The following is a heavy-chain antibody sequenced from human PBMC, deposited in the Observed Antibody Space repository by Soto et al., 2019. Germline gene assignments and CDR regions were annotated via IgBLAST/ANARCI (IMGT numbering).Heavy chain of an antibody. Sequence: PSQTLSLTCAISGDSVSSKSAAWNWIRQSPSRGLEWMGRTYYRSKWSTDYAVSVKSRITINPDTSKNQFSLQLNSVTPEDTAVYYCTRALSGSYDSWGQGTLVTVSS. J-gene: IGHJ5*01. CDR3: TRALSGSYDS. CDR2: TYYRSKWST. D-gene: IGHD1-26*01. V-gene: IGHV6-1*01. CDR1: GDSVSSKSAA.